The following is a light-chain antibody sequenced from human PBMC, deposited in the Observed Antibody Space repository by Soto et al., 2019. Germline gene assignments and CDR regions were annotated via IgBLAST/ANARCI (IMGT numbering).Light chain of an antibody. CDR1: QSVSSK. CDR2: GAS. CDR3: QQSYYTPLT. J-gene: IGKJ4*01. Sequence: EIVMTQSPATLSVSPGEGATLSCRASQSVSSKLAWYQQKPGQAPRLLIYGASTRATCIPARFSGSGSGTEFTLTISSLQPEDFATYYCQQSYYTPLTFGGGTKVEIK. V-gene: IGKV3-15*01.